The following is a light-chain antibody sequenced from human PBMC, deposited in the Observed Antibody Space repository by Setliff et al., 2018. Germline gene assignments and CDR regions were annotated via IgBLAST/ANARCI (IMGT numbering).Light chain of an antibody. CDR3: QSYDSSLSADV. CDR1: SSNIGTGYD. V-gene: IGLV1-40*01. Sequence: QSVLTQPPSVSGAPGQRVTISCAGRSSNIGTGYDVHWYQQLPGTAPKLLIYGNNIRPSGVPDRFSGSQSGTSASLAITGPHSEDEADYYCQSYDSSLSADVFGTGTKVTVL. J-gene: IGLJ1*01. CDR2: GNN.